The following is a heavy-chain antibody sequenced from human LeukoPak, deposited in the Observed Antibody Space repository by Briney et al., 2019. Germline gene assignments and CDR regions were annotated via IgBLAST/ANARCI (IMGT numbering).Heavy chain of an antibody. V-gene: IGHV3-23*01. CDR1: GFTFSSYA. D-gene: IGHD3-10*01. CDR3: ARDFGFTRDYDAFDI. Sequence: GGSLRLSCSASGFTFSSYAMSWVRQAPGKGLEWVSGISGSGASTYYADSVKGRFTISRDNSKNTLYLQMNSLRAGDTAVYYCARDFGFTRDYDAFDIWGQGTMVTVSS. CDR2: ISGSGAST. J-gene: IGHJ3*02.